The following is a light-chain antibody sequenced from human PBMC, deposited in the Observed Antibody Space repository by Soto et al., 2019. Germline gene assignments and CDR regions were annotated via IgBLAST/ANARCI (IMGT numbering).Light chain of an antibody. V-gene: IGLV2-14*01. CDR3: SSHTTSSALQV. CDR1: ISDFVVYNY. J-gene: IGLJ1*01. CDR2: GVS. Sequence: QSALTQPASVSGSPGQSITISCTGTISDFVVYNYVSWYQQHPGKAPKLMIYGVSNWPSGVSNRFSGSKSGNTASLTISGLQAEDEADYYCSSHTTSSALQVFGSGTKVTVL.